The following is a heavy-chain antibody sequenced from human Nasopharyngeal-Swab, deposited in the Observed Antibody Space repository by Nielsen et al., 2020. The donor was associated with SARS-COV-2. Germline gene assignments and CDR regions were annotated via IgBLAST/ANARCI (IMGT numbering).Heavy chain of an antibody. Sequence: WVRQAPGQRLEWIGWIVVGSGNTNYAQKFQERVTITRDMSTSTAYMELSSLRSEDTAVYFCVREEWYSFDYWDQGTLVTVSS. CDR3: VREEWYSFDY. J-gene: IGHJ4*02. CDR2: IVVGSGNT. D-gene: IGHD1-1*01. V-gene: IGHV1-58*01.